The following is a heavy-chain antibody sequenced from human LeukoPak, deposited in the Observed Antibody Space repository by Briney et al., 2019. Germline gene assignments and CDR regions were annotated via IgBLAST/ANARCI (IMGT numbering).Heavy chain of an antibody. D-gene: IGHD6-13*01. CDR3: ASHESAGTFDY. V-gene: IGHV3-33*08. Sequence: GGSLRLSCAASGFTFSSYSMNWVRQAPGKGLEWVAVIWYDGSNKYYADSVKGRFTISRDNSKNTLYLQMNSLRAEDTAVYYCASHESAGTFDYWGQGTLVTVSS. CDR2: IWYDGSNK. CDR1: GFTFSSYS. J-gene: IGHJ4*02.